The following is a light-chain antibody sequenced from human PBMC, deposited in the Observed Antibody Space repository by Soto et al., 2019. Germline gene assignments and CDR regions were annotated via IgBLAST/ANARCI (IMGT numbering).Light chain of an antibody. J-gene: IGKJ4*01. CDR1: QSVGTY. Sequence: EIVLTQSPAILSLSPGERATLSCRASQSVGTYLDWYQQKLGQAPRLLIYDASNRATGIPARFSGSGSGTDFTLTISSLEPEDFAVYYCQQLVNWLTFGGGTQVEL. V-gene: IGKV3-11*01. CDR3: QQLVNWLT. CDR2: DAS.